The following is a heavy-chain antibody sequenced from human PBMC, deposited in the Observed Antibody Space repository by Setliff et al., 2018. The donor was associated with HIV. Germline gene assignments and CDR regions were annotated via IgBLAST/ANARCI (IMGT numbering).Heavy chain of an antibody. CDR1: GYRFTDFY. J-gene: IGHJ6*02. Sequence: ASVKVSCKTFGYRFTDFYVNWVRQAPGQGLEWMGWINPKSGATKNAQKFQGRVTRTGDTSISTVYMELGSLRSDDTAVYYCARALKAYDFWSGYYGRAYYYYAMDVWGQGTTVTVSS. D-gene: IGHD3-3*01. V-gene: IGHV1-2*02. CDR2: INPKSGAT. CDR3: ARALKAYDFWSGYYGRAYYYYAMDV.